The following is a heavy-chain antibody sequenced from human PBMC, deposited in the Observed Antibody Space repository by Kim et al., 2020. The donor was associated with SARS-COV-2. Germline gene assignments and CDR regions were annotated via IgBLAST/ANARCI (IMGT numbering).Heavy chain of an antibody. V-gene: IGHV3-33*01. J-gene: IGHJ4*02. D-gene: IGHD3-3*01. CDR3: ARDRVYGDYTLGSAYSALDY. CDR1: GFTFSRYG. Sequence: GGSLRLSCAASGFTFSRYGMHWVRQAPGKGLEWVAVIWYDGSNKYYADSVKGRFTISRDNSKNTLYLQMNSLRAEDTAVYYCARDRVYGDYTLGSAYSALDYWGPRALFTLSS. CDR2: IWYDGSNK.